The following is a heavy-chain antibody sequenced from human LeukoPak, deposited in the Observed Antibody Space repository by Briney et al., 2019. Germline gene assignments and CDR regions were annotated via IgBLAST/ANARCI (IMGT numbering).Heavy chain of an antibody. Sequence: PGRSLRLSCVASGFTSRSYAMHWVRQAPGKGLEWVAVISYDGSHTYYADSVKGRFTISRDNSKNTLYLQMNSLRAEDTAVFYCARVSSATDGIVGCFDPWGQGTLVTVSS. CDR3: ARVSSATDGIVGCFDP. CDR1: GFTSRSYA. D-gene: IGHD1-26*01. V-gene: IGHV3-30*04. CDR2: ISYDGSHT. J-gene: IGHJ5*02.